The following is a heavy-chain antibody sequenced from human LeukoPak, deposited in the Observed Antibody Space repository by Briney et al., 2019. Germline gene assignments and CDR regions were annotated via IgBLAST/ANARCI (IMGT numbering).Heavy chain of an antibody. Sequence: ASVTVSFTASGYTFTIYGISWVRQAPGQGLEWMGWISAYNGNTNYAQKLQGRVTMTTDTSTSTAYMELRSLRSDDTAVYYCARDGSRKIDYWGQGTLVTVSS. D-gene: IGHD6-25*01. CDR3: ARDGSRKIDY. J-gene: IGHJ4*02. CDR2: ISAYNGNT. V-gene: IGHV1-18*01. CDR1: GYTFTIYG.